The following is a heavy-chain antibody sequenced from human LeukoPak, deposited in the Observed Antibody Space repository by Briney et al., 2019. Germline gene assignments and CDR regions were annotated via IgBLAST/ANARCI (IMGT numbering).Heavy chain of an antibody. J-gene: IGHJ4*02. CDR1: GFTFSTYW. CDR2: ICYDGSNK. V-gene: IGHV3-33*08. CDR3: ARGSSSVALPGD. Sequence: GGSLRLSCAASGFTFSTYWMTWVRQAPGKGLEWVAVICYDGSNKYYADSVKGRFTISRDNSNNTLYLKMNSLRVEDTAVYYCARGSSSVALPGDWGQGTLVTVSS. D-gene: IGHD2-2*01.